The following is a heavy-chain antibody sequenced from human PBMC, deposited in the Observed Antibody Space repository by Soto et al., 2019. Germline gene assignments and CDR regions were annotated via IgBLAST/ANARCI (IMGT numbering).Heavy chain of an antibody. CDR1: GYTLTGYY. V-gene: IGHV1-2*02. D-gene: IGHD1-26*01. CDR3: ARSSGSYSYYGMDV. J-gene: IGHJ6*02. Sequence: PSVKVSCTAPGYTLTGYYMQWVRQAPGQGLEWMGCINPKNGDTYYAQKFQGRVTLTRDTSVSTAHMELSRLRSDDTAVYYCARSSGSYSYYGMDVWGQGTTVTVSS. CDR2: INPKNGDT.